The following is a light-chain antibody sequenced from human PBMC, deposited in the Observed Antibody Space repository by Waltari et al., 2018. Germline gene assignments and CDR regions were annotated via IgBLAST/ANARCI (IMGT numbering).Light chain of an antibody. CDR1: HGISYY. CDR2: GAS. Sequence: DIRLTQSPSSLSASVGDRVTITCRASHGISYYVAWFQQKPGKAPKPLIFGASSLQSGVPWRFSGGGSETFFTLTINDLQPEDFATYYCQQYNSYPPTFCGGTRV. V-gene: IGKV1-16*01. J-gene: IGKJ4*01. CDR3: QQYNSYPPT.